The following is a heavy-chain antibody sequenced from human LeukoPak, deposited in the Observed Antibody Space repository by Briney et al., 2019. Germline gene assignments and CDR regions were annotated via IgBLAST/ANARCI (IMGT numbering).Heavy chain of an antibody. J-gene: IGHJ4*02. CDR3: ARGGWPFFDY. D-gene: IGHD6-19*01. CDR1: RFTFSSYW. CDR2: IKQDGSEK. Sequence: PGGSLRLSCAASRFTFSSYWMSWVRQAPGKGLEWVANIKQDGSEKYYVDSVKGRFTISRDNAKNSLYLQMNSLRAEDTAVYYCARGGWPFFDYWGQGTLVTVSS. V-gene: IGHV3-7*01.